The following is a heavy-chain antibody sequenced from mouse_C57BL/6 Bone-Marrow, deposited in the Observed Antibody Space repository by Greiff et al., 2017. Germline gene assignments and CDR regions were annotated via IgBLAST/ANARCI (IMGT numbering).Heavy chain of an antibody. D-gene: IGHD2-3*01. CDR3: ARPLYDGYYADY. CDR1: GYTFTDYT. Sequence: QVQLQQSDAELVKPGASVKISCKASGYTFTDYTIHWMKQRPEQGLEWIGYIYPRDGSTKYNEKFKGKATLTADKSSSTAYMQLNSLTSEDSAVYFCARPLYDGYYADYWGQGTTLTVSS. V-gene: IGHV1-78*01. CDR2: IYPRDGST. J-gene: IGHJ2*01.